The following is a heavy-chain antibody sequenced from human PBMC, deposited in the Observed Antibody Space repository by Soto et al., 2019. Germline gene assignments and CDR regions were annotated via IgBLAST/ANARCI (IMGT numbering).Heavy chain of an antibody. J-gene: IGHJ6*02. CDR1: GGSISGYY. D-gene: IGHD2-21*02. Sequence: EASETLSLTCTVSGGSISGYYWSWFRQPPGKGLEWIGYIYSIGSTNYNPSLRSRVTMSIDTSQEQFSLKLNSVTAADTAVYYSARHLWGYCGADCYPLDVWGQGT. CDR3: ARHLWGYCGADCYPLDV. CDR2: IYSIGST. V-gene: IGHV4-59*01.